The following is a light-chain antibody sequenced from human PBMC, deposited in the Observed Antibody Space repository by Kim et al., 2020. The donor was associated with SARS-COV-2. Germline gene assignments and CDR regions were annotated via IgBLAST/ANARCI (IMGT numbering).Light chain of an antibody. J-gene: IGLJ3*02. CDR3: AAWDDSLNGPV. V-gene: IGLV1-44*01. CDR1: SSNIGSDT. Sequence: QSVLTQPPSASGTPGQRVTISCSVSSSNIGSDTVDWYQHLPAAAPQLLIYNNNQRPSGVPDRFSASKSGTSASLAISGLQSEDEADYYCAAWDDSLNGPVFGGGTQLTVL. CDR2: NNN.